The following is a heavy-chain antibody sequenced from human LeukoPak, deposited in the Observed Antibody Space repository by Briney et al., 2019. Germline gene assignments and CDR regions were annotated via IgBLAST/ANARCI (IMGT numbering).Heavy chain of an antibody. J-gene: IGHJ4*02. V-gene: IGHV3-23*01. Sequence: GGSLRLSCAASGFTFSSYAMSWVRQAPGKGREWVSAISGSGGSTYYADSVKGRFTISRDNSKNTLYPQMNSLRAEDTAVYYCAKVLLWFGELDYWGQGTLVTVSS. CDR2: ISGSGGST. CDR1: GFTFSSYA. D-gene: IGHD3-10*01. CDR3: AKVLLWFGELDY.